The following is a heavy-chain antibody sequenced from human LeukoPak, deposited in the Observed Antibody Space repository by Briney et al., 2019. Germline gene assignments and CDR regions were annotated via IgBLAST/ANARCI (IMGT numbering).Heavy chain of an antibody. CDR1: GYTFTGYY. Sequence: ASVKVSCKASGYTFTGYYMHWARQAPGQGLEWMGWINPNSGGTNYAQKFQGRVTMTRDTSISTAYMELSRLRSDDTAVYYCARGRELVSSGWYMLPPEYYFDYWGQGTLVTVSS. CDR2: INPNSGGT. CDR3: ARGRELVSSGWYMLPPEYYFDY. J-gene: IGHJ4*02. V-gene: IGHV1-2*02. D-gene: IGHD6-19*01.